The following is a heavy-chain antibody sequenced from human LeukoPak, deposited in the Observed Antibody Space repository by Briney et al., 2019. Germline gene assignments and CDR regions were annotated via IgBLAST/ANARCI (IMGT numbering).Heavy chain of an antibody. CDR1: GGSISSYY. V-gene: IGHV4-4*07. J-gene: IGHJ5*02. CDR3: ARAAYSSGWYEDWFDP. Sequence: PSETLSLTCTVSGGSISSYYWSWIRQPAGKGLEWIGRIYTSGSTNYNPSLKSRVTMSVDTSKNQFSLKLSSVTAADTAVHYCARAAYSSGWYEDWFDPWGQGTLVTVSS. CDR2: IYTSGST. D-gene: IGHD6-19*01.